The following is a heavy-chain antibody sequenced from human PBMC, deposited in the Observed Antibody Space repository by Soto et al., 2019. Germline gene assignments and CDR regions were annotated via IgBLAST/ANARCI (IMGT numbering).Heavy chain of an antibody. CDR2: IKDDGSAI. D-gene: IGHD4-17*01. Sequence: EAQLVESGGGLVQPGGSLRLSCAASGFTFSRYWMTWVRQAPGTGLEWVANIKDDGSAIDYVDSVRGRFTISRANAKNLLSLQMNCLRAEDTAVYYCVSPPDSGGHTLLSRWGQGTLVTVSS. V-gene: IGHV3-7*03. J-gene: IGHJ4*02. CDR1: GFTFSRYW. CDR3: VSPPDSGGHTLLSR.